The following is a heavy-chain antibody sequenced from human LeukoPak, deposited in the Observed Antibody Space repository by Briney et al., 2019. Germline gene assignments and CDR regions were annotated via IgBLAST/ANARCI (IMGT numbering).Heavy chain of an antibody. Sequence: GGSLRLSCAASGFTFSSYWMHWVRHAPGKGLVWVSRINSDGSSTSYADSVKGRFTISRDNAKNTLYLQMNSLRAEDTAVYYCATIGFDWPVPMDYWGQGTLVTVSS. CDR3: ATIGFDWPVPMDY. CDR2: INSDGSST. CDR1: GFTFSSYW. D-gene: IGHD3-9*01. V-gene: IGHV3-74*01. J-gene: IGHJ4*02.